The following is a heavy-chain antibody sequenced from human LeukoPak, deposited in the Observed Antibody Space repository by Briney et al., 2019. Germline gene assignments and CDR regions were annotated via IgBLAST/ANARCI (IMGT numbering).Heavy chain of an antibody. CDR1: GFTFRNYN. V-gene: IGHV3-21*01. CDR3: AKDYEAYCGGDCSSFFDY. D-gene: IGHD2-21*02. Sequence: GGSLRLSCAASGFTFRNYNMNWVRQAPGKGLEWVSSISDNSNHIYYVDSVRGRFTISRDNAKNSLYLQMSSLRAEDTAVYYCAKDYEAYCGGDCSSFFDYWGQGTLVTVSS. J-gene: IGHJ4*02. CDR2: ISDNSNHI.